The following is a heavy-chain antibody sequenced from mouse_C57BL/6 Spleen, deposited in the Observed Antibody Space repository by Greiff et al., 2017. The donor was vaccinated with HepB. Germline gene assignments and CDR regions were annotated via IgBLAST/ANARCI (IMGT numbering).Heavy chain of an antibody. Sequence: QVQLQQPGAELVKPGASVKLSCKASGYTFTSYWMQWVKQRPGQGLEWIGEIDPSDSYTNYNQKFKGKATLTVDTSSSTAYMQLSSLTSEASAVYYCARGAAKASWYASWGQGTLVTVSA. J-gene: IGHJ3*01. CDR3: ARGAAKASWYAS. CDR1: GYTFTSYW. D-gene: IGHD3-3*01. CDR2: IDPSDSYT. V-gene: IGHV1-50*01.